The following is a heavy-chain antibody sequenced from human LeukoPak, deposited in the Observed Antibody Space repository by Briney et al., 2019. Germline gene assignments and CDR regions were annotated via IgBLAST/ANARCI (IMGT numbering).Heavy chain of an antibody. Sequence: GGSLRLSCAASEFTFSTYAMHWVRQAPGKGLEWVAVISYDGSNKYYADSVKGRFTISGDNSKSTLYLQMNNLRADDTAVYSCARDRAGYYDSSGPLDYWGQGTLVTVSS. CDR3: ARDRAGYYDSSGPLDY. J-gene: IGHJ4*02. V-gene: IGHV3-30-3*01. CDR1: EFTFSTYA. D-gene: IGHD3-22*01. CDR2: ISYDGSNK.